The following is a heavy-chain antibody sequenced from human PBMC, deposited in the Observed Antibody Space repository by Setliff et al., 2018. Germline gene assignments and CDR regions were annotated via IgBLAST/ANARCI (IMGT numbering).Heavy chain of an antibody. V-gene: IGHV1-2*02. Sequence: ASVKVSCKASGFTFTNYYMHWVRQAPGQGLEWMGWINLHNGGTNYAQSFQDRVTMTSNTSITTVYMELRSLRSDDRAIYYCARGRIGSTWTGDLWGQGTLVTVSS. J-gene: IGHJ4*02. CDR1: GFTFTNYY. CDR2: INLHNGGT. D-gene: IGHD1-26*01. CDR3: ARGRIGSTWTGDL.